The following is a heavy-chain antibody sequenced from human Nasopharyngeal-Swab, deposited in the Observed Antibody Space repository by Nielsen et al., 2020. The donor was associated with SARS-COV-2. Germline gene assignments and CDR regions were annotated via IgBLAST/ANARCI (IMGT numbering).Heavy chain of an antibody. CDR2: IYHNGAT. CDR1: GGSINTGGYY. Sequence: SETLSLTCTVSGGSINTGGYYWGWTRQSPGKGLEWAGHIYHNGATRFNPSLRSRVNVTMDTSRNQFSLKLTSVTAADTALYYCARSRYNRDDEAVWDIWGQGTMVTVSS. V-gene: IGHV4-31*03. D-gene: IGHD1-1*01. J-gene: IGHJ3*02. CDR3: ARSRYNRDDEAVWDI.